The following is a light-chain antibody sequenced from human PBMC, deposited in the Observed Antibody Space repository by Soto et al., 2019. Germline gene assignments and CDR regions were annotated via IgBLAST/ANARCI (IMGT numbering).Light chain of an antibody. CDR1: QSVLSTSNNKNY. Sequence: DIVLTQSPDSLAVSLGERATINCKSSQSVLSTSNNKNYFAWYQQKPGQPPKLLIYWASTRESGVPDRFSGSGSGTDFTITISSLQAEDVALYYCQQYYSTLLTFGGGTKV. J-gene: IGKJ4*01. CDR3: QQYYSTLLT. V-gene: IGKV4-1*01. CDR2: WAS.